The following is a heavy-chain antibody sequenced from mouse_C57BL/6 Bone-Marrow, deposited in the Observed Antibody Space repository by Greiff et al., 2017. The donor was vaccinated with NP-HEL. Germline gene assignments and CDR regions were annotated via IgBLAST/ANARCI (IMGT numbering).Heavy chain of an antibody. Sequence: QVQLQQPGAELVKPGASVKMSCKASGYTFTSYWITWVKQRPGQGLEWIGDIYPGSGSTNYIEKFKSKATLTVDTSSSTAYMQLSSLTSEDSAVYYCARRDSSGYVLYFDYWGQGTTLTVSS. D-gene: IGHD3-2*02. CDR3: ARRDSSGYVLYFDY. CDR2: IYPGSGST. CDR1: GYTFTSYW. J-gene: IGHJ2*01. V-gene: IGHV1-55*01.